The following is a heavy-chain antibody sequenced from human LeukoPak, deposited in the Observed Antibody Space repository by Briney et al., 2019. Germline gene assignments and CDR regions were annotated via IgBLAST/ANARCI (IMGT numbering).Heavy chain of an antibody. V-gene: IGHV3-11*01. D-gene: IGHD5-18*01. CDR1: GFTFSDYY. J-gene: IGHJ4*02. CDR3: ASDTAMVYFDY. CDR2: ISSSGSTI. Sequence: EGSLRLSCAASGFTFSDYYMSWIRQAPGKGLEWVSYISSSGSTIYYADSVKGRFTISRDNAKNSLYLQMNSLRAEDTAVYYCASDTAMVYFDYWGQGTLVTVSS.